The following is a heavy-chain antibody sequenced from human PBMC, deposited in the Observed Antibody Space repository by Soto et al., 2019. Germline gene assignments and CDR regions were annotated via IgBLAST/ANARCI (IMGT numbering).Heavy chain of an antibody. CDR1: GGSISSYY. Sequence: SETLSLTCTVSGGSISSYYWSWIRQPPGKGLEWIGYIYYSGSTNYNPSLKSRVTISVDTSKNQFSLKLSPVTAADTAVYYCARQGAPPYYDFWSGFMDVWGKGTTVTVSS. CDR3: ARQGAPPYYDFWSGFMDV. V-gene: IGHV4-59*01. D-gene: IGHD3-3*01. J-gene: IGHJ6*03. CDR2: IYYSGST.